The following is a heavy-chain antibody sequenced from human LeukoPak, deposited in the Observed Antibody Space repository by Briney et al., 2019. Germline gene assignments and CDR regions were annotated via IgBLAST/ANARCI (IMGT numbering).Heavy chain of an antibody. V-gene: IGHV4-59*08. CDR2: IYFTGST. J-gene: IGHJ3*01. CDR3: ARRRQVSYYSPYAFDL. D-gene: IGHD2-15*01. CDR1: GGSMTNSY. Sequence: SEILSLTCTVSGGSMTNSYWGWIRQPPGKGLEWLGYIYFTGSTNSNPSLKSRVTISLDTSKNQLSLRLTSVTAADTAVYYCARRRQVSYYSPYAFDLWGQGTMVTVSS.